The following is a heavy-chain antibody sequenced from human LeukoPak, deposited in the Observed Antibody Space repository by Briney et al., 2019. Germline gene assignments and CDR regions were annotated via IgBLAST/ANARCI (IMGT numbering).Heavy chain of an antibody. J-gene: IGHJ4*02. CDR1: GYSFTSYW. Sequence: GESLKISWRGSGYSFTSYWISWVRQMPGKGLEGMWRIDPSDSYTNYSPSFQGHVTISADKSIGTAYLQWSSLKASDTAMYYCASSGGDSSGWKFRFDYWGQGTLVTVSS. CDR3: ASSGGDSSGWKFRFDY. D-gene: IGHD6-19*01. CDR2: IDPSDSYT. V-gene: IGHV5-10-1*01.